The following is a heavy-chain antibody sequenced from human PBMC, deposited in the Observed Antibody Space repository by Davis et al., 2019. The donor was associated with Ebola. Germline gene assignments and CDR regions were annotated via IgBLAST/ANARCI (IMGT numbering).Heavy chain of an antibody. CDR3: ARGYGPKCRGGTCVNDS. CDR1: GGTFSSYA. D-gene: IGHD3-10*01. CDR2: MNPYSGNT. V-gene: IGHV1-8*02. Sequence: ASVKVSCKASGGTFSSYAISWVRQAPGQGLEWMGWMNPYSGNTGYVEKFKGRVTMTRNPSISTAYMELSRLRIDDTAVYYCARGYGPKCRGGTCVNDSWGQGTLVIVSS. J-gene: IGHJ4*02.